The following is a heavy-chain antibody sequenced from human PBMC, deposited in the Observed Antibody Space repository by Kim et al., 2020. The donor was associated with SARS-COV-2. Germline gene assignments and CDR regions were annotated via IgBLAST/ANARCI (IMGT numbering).Heavy chain of an antibody. D-gene: IGHD3-9*01. V-gene: IGHV1-46*01. CDR3: ARDRYDILTGYYHDAFDI. J-gene: IGHJ3*02. CDR2: INPSGGST. CDR1: GYTFTSYY. Sequence: ASVKVSCKASGYTFTSYYMHWVRQAPGQGLEWMGIINPSGGSTSYAQKFQGRVTMTRDTSTSTVYMELSSLRSEDTAVYYCARDRYDILTGYYHDAFDIWGQGTMVTVSS.